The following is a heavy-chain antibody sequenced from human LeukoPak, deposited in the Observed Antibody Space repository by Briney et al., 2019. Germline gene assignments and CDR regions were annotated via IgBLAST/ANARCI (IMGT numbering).Heavy chain of an antibody. D-gene: IGHD6-19*01. V-gene: IGHV4-4*02. Sequence: SETLSLTCAVSGCPISSSNWWSWVRQPPGKGLGWIGEIYHSGSTNYNPSLKSRVTISVDKSKNQFSLKLSSVTAADTAVYYCARDLRGSGWSVYPWGQGTLVTVSS. CDR3: ARDLRGSGWSVYP. J-gene: IGHJ5*02. CDR2: IYHSGST. CDR1: GCPISSSNW.